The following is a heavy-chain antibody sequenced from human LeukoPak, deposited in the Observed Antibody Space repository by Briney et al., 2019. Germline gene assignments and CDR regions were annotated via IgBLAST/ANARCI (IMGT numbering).Heavy chain of an antibody. V-gene: IGHV1-2*02. CDR3: ARAYSGYDSDVDY. Sequence: ASVKVSRKASGYTFTGYYMHWVRQAPGQGLEWMGWINPNSGGTNYAQKFQGRVTMTRDTSISTAYMELSRLRSDDTAVYYCARAYSGYDSDVDYWGQGTLVTVSS. J-gene: IGHJ4*02. CDR1: GYTFTGYY. CDR2: INPNSGGT. D-gene: IGHD5-12*01.